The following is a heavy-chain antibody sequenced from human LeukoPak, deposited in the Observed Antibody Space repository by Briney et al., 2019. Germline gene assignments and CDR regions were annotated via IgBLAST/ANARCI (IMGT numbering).Heavy chain of an antibody. CDR2: ISSSSSTI. CDR3: ARTVYGDYERYFDY. D-gene: IGHD4-17*01. Sequence: GGSLRLSCAASGFTFSSYGMHWVRQAPGKGLEWVSYISSSSSTIYYADSVKGRFTISRDNAKNSLYLQMNSLRAEDTAVYYCARTVYGDYERYFDYWGQGTLVTVSS. V-gene: IGHV3-48*01. J-gene: IGHJ4*02. CDR1: GFTFSSYG.